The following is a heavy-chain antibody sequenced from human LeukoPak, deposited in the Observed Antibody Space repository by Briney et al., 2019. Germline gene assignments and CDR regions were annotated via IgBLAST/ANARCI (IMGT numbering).Heavy chain of an antibody. Sequence: ASVKVSCKASGYTFTGYYMHWVRQAPGQGLEWMGWINPNSGGTNYAQKFQGWVTMTRDTSISTAYLQWSSLKASDTAMYYCARRRNWNDENWFDPWGLGTLVTVSS. CDR1: GYTFTGYY. D-gene: IGHD1-20*01. CDR2: INPNSGGT. V-gene: IGHV1-2*04. J-gene: IGHJ5*02. CDR3: ARRRNWNDENWFDP.